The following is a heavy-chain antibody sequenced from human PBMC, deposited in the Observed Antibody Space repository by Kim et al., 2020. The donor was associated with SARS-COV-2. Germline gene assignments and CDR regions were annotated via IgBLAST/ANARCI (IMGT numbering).Heavy chain of an antibody. Sequence: SVKVSCKASGDTFSSYTISWVRQAPGQGLEWMGRIISILGMANYEQKFQGRVTITADKSTSTAYIELNSLRSDDTAVYYCATAKDAYDSSGYFVVWGQGTLVTVSS. CDR2: IISILGMA. CDR3: ATAKDAYDSSGYFVV. V-gene: IGHV1-69*02. D-gene: IGHD3-22*01. J-gene: IGHJ4*02. CDR1: GDTFSSYT.